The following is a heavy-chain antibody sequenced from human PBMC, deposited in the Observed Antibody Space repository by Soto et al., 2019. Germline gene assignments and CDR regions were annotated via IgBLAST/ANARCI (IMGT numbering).Heavy chain of an antibody. V-gene: IGHV4-59*08. J-gene: IGHJ6*03. D-gene: IGHD3-3*01. Sequence: QVQLQESGPGLVRPSETLSLTCTVSGGSISRYYWSWIRQPPGKGLEWIGYIYYSGSTSHNPSLKSRVPISLDTSKIQFSLNLSSVTAADTAVYYCARQFKVYENYYYYYLDVWGKGTTVTVSS. CDR2: IYYSGST. CDR3: ARQFKVYENYYYYYLDV. CDR1: GGSISRYY.